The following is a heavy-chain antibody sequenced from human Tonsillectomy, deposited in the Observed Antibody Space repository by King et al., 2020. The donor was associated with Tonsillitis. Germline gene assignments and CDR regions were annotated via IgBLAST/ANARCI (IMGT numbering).Heavy chain of an antibody. CDR3: ARHMVASYYHYYGMDV. CDR2: IYYSGST. V-gene: IGHV4-39*01. CDR1: GGSISSSSYY. J-gene: IGHJ6*02. Sequence: QLQESGPGLVKPSETLSLTCTVSGGSISSSSYYWGWIRQPPGKGLEWIGSIYYSGSTYYNPSLKSRVTISVDTSKNQFSLKLSSVTAADTAVYYCARHMVASYYHYYGMDVWGQGTTVTVSS. D-gene: IGHD5-12*01.